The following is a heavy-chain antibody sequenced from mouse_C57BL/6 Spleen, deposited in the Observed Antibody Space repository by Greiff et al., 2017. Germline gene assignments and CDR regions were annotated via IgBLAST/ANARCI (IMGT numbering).Heavy chain of an antibody. V-gene: IGHV10-1*01. D-gene: IGHD2-4*01. J-gene: IGHJ1*03. CDR1: GFSFNTYA. CDR2: IRSKSNNYAT. Sequence: EVMLVESGGGLVQPKGSLKLSCAASGFSFNTYAMNWVRQAPGKGLEWVARIRSKSNNYATYYADSVKDRFTISRDDSESMLYLQMNNLKTEDTAMYYCVRHGGLGGYFDVWGTGTTVTVSS. CDR3: VRHGGLGGYFDV.